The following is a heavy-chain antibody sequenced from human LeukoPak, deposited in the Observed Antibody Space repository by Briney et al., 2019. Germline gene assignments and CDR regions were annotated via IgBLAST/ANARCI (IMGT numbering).Heavy chain of an antibody. Sequence: QSGGSLRLSCAASGFTFSSYAMSWVRQAPGKGLEWVSAISGSGGSTYYADSVKGRFTISRDNSKNTLYLQMNSLRAEDTAVYYCAKATSSSWYVGDYWGQGTLVTVSS. CDR3: AKATSSSWYVGDY. V-gene: IGHV3-23*01. CDR1: GFTFSSYA. J-gene: IGHJ4*02. D-gene: IGHD6-13*01. CDR2: ISGSGGST.